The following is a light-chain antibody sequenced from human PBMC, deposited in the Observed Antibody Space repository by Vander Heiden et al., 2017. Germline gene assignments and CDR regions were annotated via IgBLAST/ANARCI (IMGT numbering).Light chain of an antibody. CDR2: ENN. CDR1: SSNIGRNY. J-gene: IGLJ2*01. V-gene: IGLV1-51*02. CDR3: ATWDTDLTAVV. Sequence: QSVVAQPHSVAAARGQKVSISCSGGSSNIGRNYVSWSLHVPGTAPKLLIHENNKRPSGIPDRFSASKSGTSATLGISGLQPGDEADYYCATWDTDLTAVVFGGGTKLTVL.